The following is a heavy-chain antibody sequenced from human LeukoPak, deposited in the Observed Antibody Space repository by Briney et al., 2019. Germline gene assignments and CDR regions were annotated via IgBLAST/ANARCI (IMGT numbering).Heavy chain of an antibody. D-gene: IGHD3/OR15-3a*01. V-gene: IGHV3-7*02. CDR3: ARGLVPGFLDY. J-gene: IGHJ4*02. Sequence: GGSLRLSCAASGFAFSSYWMSWVRQAPGKGLEWVAAIKEDESEIYYVDSVKGRFTISRDNTKNSLYLQMNNLRAEDTAVYYCARGLVPGFLDYWGQGTPVTVSS. CDR1: GFAFSSYW. CDR2: IKEDESEI.